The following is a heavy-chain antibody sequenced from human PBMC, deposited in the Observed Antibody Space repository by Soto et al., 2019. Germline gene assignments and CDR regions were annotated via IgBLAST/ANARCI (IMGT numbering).Heavy chain of an antibody. V-gene: IGHV3-48*03. CDR1: GFIFSEYE. CDR2: IGKNGRDI. J-gene: IGHJ3*02. D-gene: IGHD5-12*01. Sequence: PGGSLRLSCEVSGFIFSEYEFNWVRQAPGKGLEWVSYIGKNGRDIYDADSVKGRFTISRDDDKSTLYLEMNSLRAEDTAVYYCAKAFFGYIYDALDIWGQGTMVTVSS. CDR3: AKAFFGYIYDALDI.